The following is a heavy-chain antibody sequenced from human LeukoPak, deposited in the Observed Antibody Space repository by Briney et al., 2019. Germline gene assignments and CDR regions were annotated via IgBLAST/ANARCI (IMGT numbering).Heavy chain of an antibody. CDR3: AREGVVVVAASGLFDY. D-gene: IGHD2-15*01. J-gene: IGHJ4*02. CDR2: INHSGST. Sequence: SETLSLTCAVYGGSFSGYYWSWIRQPPGKGLEWIGEINHSGSTNYNPSLKSRVTIPVDTSKNQFSLKLSTVTAADTAVYYCAREGVVVVAASGLFDYWGQGTLVTVSS. CDR1: GGSFSGYY. V-gene: IGHV4-34*01.